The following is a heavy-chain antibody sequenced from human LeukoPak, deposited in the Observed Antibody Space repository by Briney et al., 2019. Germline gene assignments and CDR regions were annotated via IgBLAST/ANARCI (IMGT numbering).Heavy chain of an antibody. CDR2: IDNDGTDT. Sequence: PGGSLRLSCAASGFSLSRYWMHWVRQAPGTGLVWVSYIDNDGTDTNYADSVRGRFTVSRGNAKNTLYLQMNGLRAEDTAVYYCTRGGFDHNMDVWGKGTTVT. V-gene: IGHV3-74*01. D-gene: IGHD3-9*01. J-gene: IGHJ6*03. CDR3: TRGGFDHNMDV. CDR1: GFSLSRYW.